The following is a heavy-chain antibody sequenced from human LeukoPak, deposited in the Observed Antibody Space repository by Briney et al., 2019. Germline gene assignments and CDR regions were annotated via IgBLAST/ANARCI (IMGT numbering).Heavy chain of an antibody. CDR1: GGSISRSSYY. J-gene: IGHJ6*02. CDR3: ARHVPTYYDTLTGTYGMDV. Sequence: SETLSLTCTVSGGSISRSSYYWSWIRQPPGKGLEWIGYIYYSGSTNYNPSLKSRVTISVDTSKNQFSLKLSSVTAADTAVYYCARHVPTYYDTLTGTYGMDVWGQGTTVTVSS. V-gene: IGHV4-61*05. D-gene: IGHD3-9*01. CDR2: IYYSGST.